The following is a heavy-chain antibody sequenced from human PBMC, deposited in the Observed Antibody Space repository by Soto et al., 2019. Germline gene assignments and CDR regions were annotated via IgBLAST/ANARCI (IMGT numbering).Heavy chain of an antibody. V-gene: IGHV6-1*01. Sequence: PSQTLLLTCTISVYGVSSNSAAWNWMIQSPSRGLEWLGRTYYRSKWYNDYAVSVKSRITINPDTSKNQFSLQLNSVTPEDTAVYYCARDEGSGSYYYYYGMDVWGQGTTVTVS. CDR3: ARDEGSGSYYYYYGMDV. CDR1: VYGVSSNSAA. D-gene: IGHD6-19*01. J-gene: IGHJ6*01. CDR2: TYYRSKWYN.